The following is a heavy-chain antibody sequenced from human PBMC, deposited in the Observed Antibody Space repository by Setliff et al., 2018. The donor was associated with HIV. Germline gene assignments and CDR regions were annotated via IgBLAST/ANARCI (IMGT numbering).Heavy chain of an antibody. V-gene: IGHV3-48*03. D-gene: IGHD3-22*01. Sequence: GGSLRLSCAASGFTFSSYEMNWVRQAPGKGLEWVSYISGSGSAMYYADSVEGRFTISRDNAKNSLYLQMNSLRAEDTAVYHCARGHYFKDVWGQGTTVTVSS. CDR2: ISGSGSAM. CDR1: GFTFSSYE. CDR3: ARGHYFKDV. J-gene: IGHJ6*02.